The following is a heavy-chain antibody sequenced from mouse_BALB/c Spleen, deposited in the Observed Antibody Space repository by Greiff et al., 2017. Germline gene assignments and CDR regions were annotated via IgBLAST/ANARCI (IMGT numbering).Heavy chain of an antibody. V-gene: IGHV1-69*02. CDR2: IDPSDSYT. CDR1: GYTFTSYW. Sequence: QVQLQQPGAELVKPGASVKLSCKASGYTFTSYWMHWVKQRPGQGLEWIGEIDPSDSYTNYNQKFKGKATLTVDKSSSTAYMKLSSLTSEDSAVYYCARSEGYYAMDYWGQGTSVTVSS. J-gene: IGHJ4*01. CDR3: ARSEGYYAMDY.